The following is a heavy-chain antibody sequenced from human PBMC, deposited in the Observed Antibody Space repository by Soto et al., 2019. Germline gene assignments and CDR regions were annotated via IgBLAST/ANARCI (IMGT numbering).Heavy chain of an antibody. CDR3: AKPPAAGVYYYGMDV. J-gene: IGHJ6*02. Sequence: QVQLVESGGGVVQPGRSLRLSCAASGFTFRSYGMHWVRQAPGKGLEWVAVISYDVSKKYYADSVKGRFTISRDNSKNTLYLQMNSLRAEDTAVYYCAKPPAAGVYYYGMDVWGQGTTVTVSS. CDR2: ISYDVSKK. V-gene: IGHV3-30*18. CDR1: GFTFRSYG. D-gene: IGHD6-13*01.